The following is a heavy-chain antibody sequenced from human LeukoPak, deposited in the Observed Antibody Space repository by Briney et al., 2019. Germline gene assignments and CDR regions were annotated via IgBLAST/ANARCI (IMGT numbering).Heavy chain of an antibody. D-gene: IGHD4-11*01. Sequence: GASVKVSCKASGYTFTSYGISWVRQAPGQGLEWMGWISGYNGNTDYAQNLQGRVTMTTDTSTSTAYMELRSLRSDDTAVYYCAIPPPDYSNYGRSDYFQHWGQGTLVTVSS. CDR3: AIPPPDYSNYGRSDYFQH. V-gene: IGHV1-18*01. J-gene: IGHJ1*01. CDR2: ISGYNGNT. CDR1: GYTFTSYG.